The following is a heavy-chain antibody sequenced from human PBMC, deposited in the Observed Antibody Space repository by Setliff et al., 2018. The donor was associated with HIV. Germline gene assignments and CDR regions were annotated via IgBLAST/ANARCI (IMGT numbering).Heavy chain of an antibody. Sequence: SDTLSLTCTVSGGSIYNYYWSWIRQPPGKGLEWIGNIYYSGSTNYNPSLKSRVTISVDTSRSQISLKLRSVTTADTAVYYCARGGHILIVGAPPNWFDPWGQGTPVTVSS. CDR2: IYYSGST. J-gene: IGHJ5*02. V-gene: IGHV4-59*01. CDR3: ARGGHILIVGAPPNWFDP. D-gene: IGHD1-26*01. CDR1: GGSIYNYY.